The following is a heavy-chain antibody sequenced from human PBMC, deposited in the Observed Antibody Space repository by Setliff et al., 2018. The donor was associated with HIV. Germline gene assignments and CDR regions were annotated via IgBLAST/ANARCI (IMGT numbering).Heavy chain of an antibody. CDR3: ARSRRYYDSSGYYPGAFDI. D-gene: IGHD3-22*01. J-gene: IGHJ3*02. CDR1: GASISSYY. CDR2: IYYSGST. V-gene: IGHV4-59*08. Sequence: SETLSLTCTVSGASISSYYWSWIRQSPGKGLEWIGYIYYSGSTNYNPALKSRVTISVDTSKNQFSLKLSSVTAADTAVYYCARSRRYYDSSGYYPGAFDIWGQGTVVTVSS.